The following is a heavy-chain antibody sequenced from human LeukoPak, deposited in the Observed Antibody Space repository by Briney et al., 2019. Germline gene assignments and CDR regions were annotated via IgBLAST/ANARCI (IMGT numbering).Heavy chain of an antibody. CDR1: GFPFSSYA. J-gene: IGHJ4*02. Sequence: GGSLRLSCSASGFPFSSYAMHWVRQAPGKGLEYVSAISDSGGSTYYADSVKGRFTISRVNSKNTLYLQMGSLRTEDMAVYYCARSYRSGWYYFDYWGQGTLVTVSS. D-gene: IGHD6-19*01. V-gene: IGHV3-64*02. CDR3: ARSYRSGWYYFDY. CDR2: ISDSGGST.